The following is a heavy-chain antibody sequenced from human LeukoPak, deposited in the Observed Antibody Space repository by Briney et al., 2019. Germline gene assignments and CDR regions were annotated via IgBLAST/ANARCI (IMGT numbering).Heavy chain of an antibody. CDR2: ISSSGSTI. CDR3: AELGITMIGGV. Sequence: GGSLRLSCAASGFTFSYYWMSWARQAPGKGLEWVSYISSSGSTIYYADSVKGRFTISRDNAKNSLYLQMNSLRAEDTAVYYCAELGITMIGGVWGKGTTVTISS. CDR1: GFTFSYYW. J-gene: IGHJ6*04. D-gene: IGHD3-10*02. V-gene: IGHV3-48*04.